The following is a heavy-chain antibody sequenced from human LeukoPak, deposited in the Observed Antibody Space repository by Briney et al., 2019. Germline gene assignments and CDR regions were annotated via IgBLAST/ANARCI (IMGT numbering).Heavy chain of an antibody. J-gene: IGHJ4*02. CDR1: GAALKYHF. CDR2: NSYTGRT. V-gene: IGHV4-59*11. D-gene: IGHD2-8*01. CDR3: GRGTVSVFFDS. Sequence: SETLSLTCTVSGAALKYHFWTWIRQPPGKGLEWIGYNSYTGRTNFNPSLKSRVTISLYKSKTQFSLILTSVTATDTALYFCGRGTVSVFFDSWGQGSLVTVSS.